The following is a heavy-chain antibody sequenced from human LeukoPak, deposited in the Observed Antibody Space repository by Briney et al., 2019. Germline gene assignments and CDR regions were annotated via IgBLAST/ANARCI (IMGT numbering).Heavy chain of an antibody. CDR3: ARVNWNDVGSFDY. V-gene: IGHV3-48*02. CDR2: ISSSSSPI. CDR1: GFTFSNYI. J-gene: IGHJ4*02. D-gene: IGHD1-20*01. Sequence: GGSLRLSCAASGFTFSNYIMNWVRQAPGKGLVWLSYISSSSSPIYYADSVKGRFTISRDNAKNSLYLQMNSLRDEDTGVYYCARVNWNDVGSFDYWGQGTLVTVSS.